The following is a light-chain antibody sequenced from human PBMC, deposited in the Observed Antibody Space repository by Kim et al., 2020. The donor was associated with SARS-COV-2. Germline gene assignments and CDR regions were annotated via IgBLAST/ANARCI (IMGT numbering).Light chain of an antibody. CDR2: DVS. V-gene: IGLV2-14*01. Sequence: QSALTQPASVSGSPGQSITIPCTGTSSDVGGYNYVSWYQQHPGKAPKLMIYDVSKRPSGVSNRFSGSKSGNTASLTISGLQAEDEADYYCSTYTSSSPWVFGGVTQLTVL. CDR1: SSDVGGYNY. J-gene: IGLJ3*02. CDR3: STYTSSSPWV.